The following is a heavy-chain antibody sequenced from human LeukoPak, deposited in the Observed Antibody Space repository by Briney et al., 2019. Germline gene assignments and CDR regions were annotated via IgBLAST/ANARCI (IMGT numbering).Heavy chain of an antibody. CDR2: IKQDGSEK. V-gene: IGHV3-7*01. D-gene: IGHD3-10*01. J-gene: IGHJ4*02. CDR1: GFSFSTYW. CDR3: ARLSAMVRGPEDIYYFEY. Sequence: PGGSLRLSCEASGFSFSTYWMSWVRQAPGKGLEWVANIKQDGSEKYYVDSVKGRVTISRDIAKNSLYLQMNSLRAEDTAVYYCARLSAMVRGPEDIYYFEYWGQGTLVTVSS.